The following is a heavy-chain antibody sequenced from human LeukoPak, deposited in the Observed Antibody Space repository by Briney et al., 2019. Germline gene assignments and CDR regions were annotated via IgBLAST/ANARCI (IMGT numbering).Heavy chain of an antibody. V-gene: IGHV3-9*01. D-gene: IGHD6-13*01. CDR2: ISWNSGSI. J-gene: IGHJ6*03. Sequence: GGSLRLSCAASGFTFDDYAMHWVRQAPGKGLEWVSGISWNSGSIGYADSVKGRFTISRDNAKNSLYLQMNSLRAEDTALYYCAKDITRSSSWYFPFYYYYMDVWGKGTTVTISS. CDR1: GFTFDDYA. CDR3: AKDITRSSSWYFPFYYYYMDV.